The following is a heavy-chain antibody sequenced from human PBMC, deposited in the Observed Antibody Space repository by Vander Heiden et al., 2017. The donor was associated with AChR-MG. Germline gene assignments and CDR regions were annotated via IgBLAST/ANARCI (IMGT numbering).Heavy chain of an antibody. CDR3: ARDRVRGYCTNGVCYHEWGF. J-gene: IGHJ4*02. D-gene: IGHD2-8*01. CDR1: GYTFTGYY. V-gene: IGHV1-2*02. Sequence: QVQLVQSGAEVKKPGASVKVSCKASGYTFTGYYMPWVRQAPGQGLEWMGWINPNSGGTNYAQKFQGRVTMTRDTSISTAYMELSRLRSDDTAVYYCARDRVRGYCTNGVCYHEWGFWCQGTLVTVSS. CDR2: INPNSGGT.